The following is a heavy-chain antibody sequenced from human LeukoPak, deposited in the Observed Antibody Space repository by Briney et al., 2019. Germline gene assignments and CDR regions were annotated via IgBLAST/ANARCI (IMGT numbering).Heavy chain of an antibody. V-gene: IGHV4-39*01. CDR2: LTYTGST. CDR1: GDSISTSNYH. J-gene: IGHJ5*02. CDR3: ARRTPATGYSYGPP. Sequence: PSETLSLTCSVSGDSISTSNYHWGWARHPPGKGLEWLGSLTYTGSTYYNPSLKSRVTISADTSKNQFSLKLTSVTAADTAVYYCARRTPATGYSYGPPWGQGTLVTVSS. D-gene: IGHD5-18*01.